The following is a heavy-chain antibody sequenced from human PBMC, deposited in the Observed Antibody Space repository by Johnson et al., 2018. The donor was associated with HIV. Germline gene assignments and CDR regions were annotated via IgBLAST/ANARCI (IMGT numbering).Heavy chain of an antibody. CDR3: AKDIYSVSKIRGLIAPALENHGMDV. V-gene: IGHV3-30*04. CDR2: ISYDGSNK. Sequence: QVQLLESGGGVVQPGRSLRLSCAASGFTFSSYAMHWVRQAPGQGLEWVAVISYDGSNKYYADSVKGRFNISRDNSKNTLFLHMSDLRPEDTAVYYCAKDIYSVSKIRGLIAPALENHGMDVWGQGTMVTVS. J-gene: IGHJ3*01. D-gene: IGHD3-10*01. CDR1: GFTFSSYA.